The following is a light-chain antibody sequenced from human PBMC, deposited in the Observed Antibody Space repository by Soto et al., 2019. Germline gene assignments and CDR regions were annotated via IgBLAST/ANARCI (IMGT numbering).Light chain of an antibody. Sequence: QSALTQPASASRSPGQSITISCTGTSGDVGSYNYVSWYQQHPGKAPKLMIYEVSNRPSGVSNRFSGSKSGYTASLTISGLQAEDEPNYYCSSYTSISTRVFGGGTQLTIL. CDR3: SSYTSISTRV. CDR1: SGDVGSYNY. CDR2: EVS. J-gene: IGLJ3*02. V-gene: IGLV2-14*01.